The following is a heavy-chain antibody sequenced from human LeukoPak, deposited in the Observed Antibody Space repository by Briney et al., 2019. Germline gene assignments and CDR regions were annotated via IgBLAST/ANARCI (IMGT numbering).Heavy chain of an antibody. CDR1: GYTFTSYD. J-gene: IGHJ6*02. CDR2: MNPNSGNT. CDR3: ARGTRLYYYYGMDV. Sequence: VASVKVSCKASGYTFTSYDINWVRQATGQGLEWMGWMNPNSGNTGYAQKFQGRVTMTRNTSISTAYMELSSLRSEDTAVYYCARGTRLYYYYGMDVWGQGSTVTVSS. V-gene: IGHV1-8*01.